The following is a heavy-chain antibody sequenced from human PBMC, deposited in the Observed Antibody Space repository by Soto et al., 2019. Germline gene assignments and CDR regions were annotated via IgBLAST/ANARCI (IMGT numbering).Heavy chain of an antibody. Sequence: QVQLQESGPGLVKPSGTLSLTCAVSGGSFTSNNWWTWVRKPPGQGLEWIGEIYRTGSTKYNPSLKSRFTISLDKSENQFSLKVTSLTAADTAVYYCASRDPGTSVDYWGQGTLVTVSS. CDR1: GGSFTSNNW. V-gene: IGHV4-4*02. D-gene: IGHD1-7*01. J-gene: IGHJ4*02. CDR2: IYRTGST. CDR3: ASRDPGTSVDY.